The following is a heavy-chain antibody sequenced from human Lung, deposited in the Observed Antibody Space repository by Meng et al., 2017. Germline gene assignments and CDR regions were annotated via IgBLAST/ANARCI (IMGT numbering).Heavy chain of an antibody. CDR3: ARERHSTIIRGGIDF. D-gene: IGHD3-10*01. V-gene: IGHV4-34*01. J-gene: IGHJ4*02. Sequence: QEQQPPWRGGLLRPSGNLSLAWAIYGGASSGTYSGWIRQSPAKGLEWFGKSNHGGSTNYNPSLESRVTISVDTPKNQFSLRLTSRTVADTAVYYCARERHSTIIRGGIDFWGQGALVTVSS. CDR2: SNHGGST. CDR1: GGASSGTY.